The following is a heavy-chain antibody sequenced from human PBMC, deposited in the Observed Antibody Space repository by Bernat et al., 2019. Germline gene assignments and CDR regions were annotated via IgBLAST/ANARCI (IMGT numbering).Heavy chain of an antibody. Sequence: EVQLLESGGGLVQPGGSLRLSCAASGFTFSSYAMSWVRQAPGKGLEWVSAISGSGGSTYYADSVKGRFTISRDNSKNTLYLQMSSLRAEDTAVYYGARSIAASPVGKTGYYYYGMDVWGQGTTVTVSS. CDR2: ISGSGGST. CDR3: ARSIAASPVGKTGYYYYGMDV. J-gene: IGHJ6*02. CDR1: GFTFSSYA. D-gene: IGHD6-6*01. V-gene: IGHV3-23*01.